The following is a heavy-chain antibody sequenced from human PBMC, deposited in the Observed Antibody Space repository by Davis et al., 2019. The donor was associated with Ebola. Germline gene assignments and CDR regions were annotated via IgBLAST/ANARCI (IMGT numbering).Heavy chain of an antibody. V-gene: IGHV3-33*01. Sequence: GESLKISCAASGFTFSSCGMHWVRQAPGKGLEWVAVIWYDGSNKYYADSVKGRFTISRDNSKNTLYLQMNSLRAEDSAVYYCARAGDYGDYVGAFDIWGQGTMVTVSS. J-gene: IGHJ3*02. D-gene: IGHD4-17*01. CDR3: ARAGDYGDYVGAFDI. CDR2: IWYDGSNK. CDR1: GFTFSSCG.